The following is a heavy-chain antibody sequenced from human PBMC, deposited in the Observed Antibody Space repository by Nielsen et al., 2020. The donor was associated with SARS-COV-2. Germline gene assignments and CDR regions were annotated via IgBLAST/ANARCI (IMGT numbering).Heavy chain of an antibody. J-gene: IGHJ6*02. Sequence: GESLKISCAASGFTFDDYAMHWVRQAPGKGLEWVSLISWDGGSTYYADSVKGRFTISRDNSKNSLYLQMNSLRAEDTALYYCAKDMRGARQPLYYYYYGMDVWGQGTTVTVSS. CDR2: ISWDGGST. CDR3: AKDMRGARQPLYYYYYGMDV. D-gene: IGHD6-6*01. CDR1: GFTFDDYA. V-gene: IGHV3-43D*03.